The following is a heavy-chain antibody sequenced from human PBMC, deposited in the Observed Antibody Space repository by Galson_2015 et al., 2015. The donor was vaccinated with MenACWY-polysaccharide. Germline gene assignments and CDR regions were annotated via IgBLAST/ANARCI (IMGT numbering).Heavy chain of an antibody. J-gene: IGHJ4*02. CDR2: MNPNSGNT. V-gene: IGHV1-8*01. D-gene: IGHD2-21*02. CDR1: GYTFPRYD. CDR3: ARGQVVTAMDY. Sequence: VQVSCQASGYTFPRYDINWVRKATGQGLEWMGWMNPNSGNTGYAQKFQGRVTMTRNTSISTAYMELSSLRSEDTAVYYCARGQVVTAMDYWGQGTLVTVSS.